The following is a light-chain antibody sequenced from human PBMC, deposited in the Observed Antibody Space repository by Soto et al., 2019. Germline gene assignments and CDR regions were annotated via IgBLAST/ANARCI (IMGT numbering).Light chain of an antibody. CDR1: HGISKC. Sequence: DIQMTQSPSSVSASVGDRVTITCRASHGISKCLAWYQQKPGKAPKLLIYAASSLQSGVPSRFSGSGSGTEFTLTISSLQPDDFATYYCQQYNSYSFGQGTKVDIK. J-gene: IGKJ1*01. CDR3: QQYNSYS. CDR2: AAS. V-gene: IGKV1-16*01.